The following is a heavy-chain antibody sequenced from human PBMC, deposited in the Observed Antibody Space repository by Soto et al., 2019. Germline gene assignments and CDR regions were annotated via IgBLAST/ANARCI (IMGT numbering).Heavy chain of an antibody. V-gene: IGHV2-5*02. Sequence: QITLKESGPTLVKPTQTLTLTCTFSGFSLSTSGVGVGWIRQPPGKALEWLALIYWDDDKRYSPSLKSRLTITEEISKIHALLKMTNMHHLETATYCCAHSVYYDILTGRTYFDTGGQATPCTVSS. CDR3: AHSVYYDILTGRTYFDT. D-gene: IGHD3-9*01. J-gene: IGHJ4*02. CDR1: GFSLSTSGVG. CDR2: IYWDDDK.